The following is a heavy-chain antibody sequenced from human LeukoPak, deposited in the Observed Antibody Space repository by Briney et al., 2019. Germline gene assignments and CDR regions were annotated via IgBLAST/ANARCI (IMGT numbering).Heavy chain of an antibody. CDR2: IYYSGST. CDR3: ARSSASGGDAFDI. D-gene: IGHD2-15*01. J-gene: IGHJ3*02. Sequence: SETLSLTCTVSGGSISSSSYYWGWIRQPPGKGLEWIGSIYYSGSTYYNPSLKSRVTISVDTSKNQFSLKLSSVTAADTAVYYCARSSASGGDAFDIWGQGTMVTVSS. V-gene: IGHV4-39*01. CDR1: GGSISSSSYY.